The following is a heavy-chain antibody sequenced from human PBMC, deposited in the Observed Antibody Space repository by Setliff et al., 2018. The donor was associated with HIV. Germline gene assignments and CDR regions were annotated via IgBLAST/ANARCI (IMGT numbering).Heavy chain of an antibody. Sequence: GASVKVSCKASGYTFTTYAVNWVRQAPGHGLEWMGWINTNTGDPTYAQGFTGWFVFSLDTSVNTAYLQISSLKAEDTAVYYCARDDHSGSPKGFWPWTFDIWGQGTMVTVSS. CDR2: INTNTGDP. J-gene: IGHJ3*02. V-gene: IGHV7-4-1*02. CDR3: ARDDHSGSPKGFWPWTFDI. D-gene: IGHD1-26*01. CDR1: GYTFTTYA.